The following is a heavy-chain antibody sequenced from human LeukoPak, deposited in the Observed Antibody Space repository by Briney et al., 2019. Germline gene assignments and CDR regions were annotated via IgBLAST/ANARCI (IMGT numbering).Heavy chain of an antibody. CDR1: GFTFTNFE. CDR2: ISYSGSTT. V-gene: IGHV3-48*03. CDR3: ARAGPPAFDP. Sequence: GGSLKLSCAASGFTFTNFEMNWVRQAPGKGLEWVSYISYSGSTTSYADSVKGRFTISRDNAKNSLYLQMNSLRAEDTAVYYCARAGPPAFDPWGQGTLVTVSS. J-gene: IGHJ5*02.